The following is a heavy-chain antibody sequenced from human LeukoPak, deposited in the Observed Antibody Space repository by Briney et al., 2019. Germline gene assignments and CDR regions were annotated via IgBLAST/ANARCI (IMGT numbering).Heavy chain of an antibody. CDR2: INGDGSTT. Sequence: GGSLRLSCAASGFSFRSCWMHWVRHAPGKELVWVSRINGDGSTTNYADSVRGRFTISRDNAKNTLYLQMNSLGADDSAVYFCASLVGGYYPPVEAFDVWGQGTMVTVSS. CDR3: ASLVGGYYPPVEAFDV. J-gene: IGHJ3*01. V-gene: IGHV3-74*01. CDR1: GFSFRSCW. D-gene: IGHD3-3*01.